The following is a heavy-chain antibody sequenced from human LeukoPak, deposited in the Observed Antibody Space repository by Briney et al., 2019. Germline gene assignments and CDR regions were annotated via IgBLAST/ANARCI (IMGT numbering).Heavy chain of an antibody. Sequence: VASVKVPCKASGYTFTGYYMYWVRQAPGQGLEWMGWINPNSGGTNYAQKFQGRVTMTRDMSFSTAYMELSSLTSDDTAVYYCARVNRIAPYGADYWGQGTLVTVSS. D-gene: IGHD2-15*01. CDR3: ARVNRIAPYGADY. J-gene: IGHJ4*02. CDR1: GYTFTGYY. V-gene: IGHV1-2*02. CDR2: INPNSGGT.